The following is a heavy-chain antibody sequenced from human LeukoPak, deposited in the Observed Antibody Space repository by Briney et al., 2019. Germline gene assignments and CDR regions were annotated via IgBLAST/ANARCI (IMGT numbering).Heavy chain of an antibody. D-gene: IGHD6-19*01. CDR3: AKPISGGLAVTADWFDP. J-gene: IGHJ5*01. V-gene: IGHV3-23*01. CDR2: INANSGTT. CDR1: GFVFSLYA. Sequence: GGSLRLSCDASGFVFSLYAMSWLREPPGEGREGVSTINANSGTTSYAASVRGRFTISRDNSKNPLYLQLNTLRAEDPAVYYCAKPISGGLAVTADWFDPWGQGTLVVVSS.